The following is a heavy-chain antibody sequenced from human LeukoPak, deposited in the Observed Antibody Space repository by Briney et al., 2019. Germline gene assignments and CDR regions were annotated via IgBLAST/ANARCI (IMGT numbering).Heavy chain of an antibody. CDR3: ASFGAHSFDY. Sequence: ASVKVSCETSGYSFTSYAMNWVRHAPGQGLEFMGWINTGAGKPTYAQGFTGRFVFSLDTSGSTAYLQISTLKPEDAAVYYCASFGAHSFDYWGQGTLVTVSS. D-gene: IGHD3-10*01. J-gene: IGHJ4*02. V-gene: IGHV7-4-1*02. CDR2: INTGAGKP. CDR1: GYSFTSYA.